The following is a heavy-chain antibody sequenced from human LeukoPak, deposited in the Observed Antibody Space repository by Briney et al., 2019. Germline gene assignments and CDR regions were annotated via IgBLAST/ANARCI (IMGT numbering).Heavy chain of an antibody. J-gene: IGHJ4*02. D-gene: IGHD6-6*01. V-gene: IGHV3-23*01. CDR3: AKWIAAPPNRGY. CDR2: ISGSGCNT. CDR1: GFTFSSYA. Sequence: GGSLRLSCAASGFTFSSYAMSCVRQAPGKGLEWVSAISGSGCNTYYADSVKGRFTISRDNSKNTLYLQMNSLRAEDTAVYYCAKWIAAPPNRGYWGQGTLVTVSS.